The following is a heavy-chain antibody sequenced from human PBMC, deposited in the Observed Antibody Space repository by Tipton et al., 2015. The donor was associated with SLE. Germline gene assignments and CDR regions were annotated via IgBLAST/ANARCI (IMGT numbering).Heavy chain of an antibody. J-gene: IGHJ4*02. CDR3: AREAPNTCYFDS. CDR1: GYTFTAYY. D-gene: IGHD2-8*01. Sequence: QLVQSGPEVKKPGASVKVSCKSSGYTFTAYYMHWVRQAPGQGLEWMGIINPGGGGTNYAQKFQSRVTMAMDTSTTTVYMELNSLRSDDTAVYYCAREAPNTCYFDSWGQGTLVTVSS. V-gene: IGHV1-46*01. CDR2: INPGGGGT.